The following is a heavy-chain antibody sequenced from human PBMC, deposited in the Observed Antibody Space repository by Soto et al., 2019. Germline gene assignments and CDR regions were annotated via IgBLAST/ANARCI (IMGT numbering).Heavy chain of an antibody. Sequence: PSETLSLTCTVSGGSISGYYWSWIRQPPGKGLEWIGYIYYSGSTNYNPSLKSRVTISVDTSKNQFSLKLSSVTAADAAVYYCARDGDSSGYYDYWGQGTLVTVSS. J-gene: IGHJ4*02. CDR1: GGSISGYY. CDR3: ARDGDSSGYYDY. V-gene: IGHV4-59*01. D-gene: IGHD3-22*01. CDR2: IYYSGST.